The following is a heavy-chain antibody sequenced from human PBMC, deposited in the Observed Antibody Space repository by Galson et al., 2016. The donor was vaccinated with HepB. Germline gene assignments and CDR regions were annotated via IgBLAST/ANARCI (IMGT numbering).Heavy chain of an antibody. CDR1: GYSISTGYY. V-gene: IGHV4-38-2*02. CDR2: IFLSGTT. J-gene: IGHJ4*02. Sequence: SETLSLTCSVSGYSISTGYYWGWIRQPPGKGLEWIGYIFLSGTTYYNPSLKSRVTLSLDTSKNQFSLKLASVTAADTAMYYCARDNSAMARGIIIRGEVDYWGQGTLVTVSS. CDR3: ARDNSAMARGIIIRGEVDY. D-gene: IGHD3-10*01.